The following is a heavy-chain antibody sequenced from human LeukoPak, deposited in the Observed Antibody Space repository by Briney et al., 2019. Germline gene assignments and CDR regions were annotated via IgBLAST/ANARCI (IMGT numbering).Heavy chain of an antibody. CDR2: INHSGST. V-gene: IGHV4-34*01. D-gene: IGHD6-13*01. CDR3: ASQYTYSSSWYFDY. J-gene: IGHJ4*02. Sequence: SETLSLTCAVYGGSFSGYYWSWIRQPPGKGLEWIGEINHSGSTNYNPSLKSRVTISVDTSKNQFSLKLSSVTAADTAVYYCASQYTYSSSWYFDYWGQGTRVTVSS. CDR1: GGSFSGYY.